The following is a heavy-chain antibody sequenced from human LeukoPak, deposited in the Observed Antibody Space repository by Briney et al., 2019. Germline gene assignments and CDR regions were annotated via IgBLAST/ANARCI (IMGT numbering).Heavy chain of an antibody. D-gene: IGHD6-6*01. Sequence: SQTLSLTCTVSGGSISSGSYYWSWIRQPAGKGLEWIGRIYTSGSTNYNPSLKSRVTISVDTSKNQFSLKLSSVTAADTAVYYCARSRSSPQKDAFDIWGQGTMVTVSS. CDR3: ARSRSSPQKDAFDI. CDR1: GGSISSGSYY. J-gene: IGHJ3*02. CDR2: IYTSGST. V-gene: IGHV4-61*02.